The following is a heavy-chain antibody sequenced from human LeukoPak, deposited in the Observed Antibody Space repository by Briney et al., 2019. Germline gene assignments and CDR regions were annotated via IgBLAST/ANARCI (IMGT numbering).Heavy chain of an antibody. CDR3: ARNTHRIADPYDP. Sequence: GASVKVSCKASGYTFTSYGITWVRQAPGQGLEWMGWISAYNGNTNYAQKLQGRVTMTTDTSTTTAYVELRSLRSDDTAVYYCARNTHRIADPYDPWGQGTLVTVSS. V-gene: IGHV1-18*01. CDR1: GYTFTSYG. J-gene: IGHJ5*02. CDR2: ISAYNGNT. D-gene: IGHD6-13*01.